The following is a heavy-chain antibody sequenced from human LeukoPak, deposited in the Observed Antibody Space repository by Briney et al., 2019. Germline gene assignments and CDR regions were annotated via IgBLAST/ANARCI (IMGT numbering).Heavy chain of an antibody. Sequence: ASVKVSCKASGYTFTGYYMHWVRQAPGQGLEWMGWINPNSGGTNYAQKFQGRVTMTRDTSISTAYMELSRLRSDDTAVYYCARQPHITMVRGATEFDYWGQGTLVTVSS. CDR1: GYTFTGYY. J-gene: IGHJ4*02. CDR2: INPNSGGT. CDR3: ARQPHITMVRGATEFDY. D-gene: IGHD3-10*01. V-gene: IGHV1-2*02.